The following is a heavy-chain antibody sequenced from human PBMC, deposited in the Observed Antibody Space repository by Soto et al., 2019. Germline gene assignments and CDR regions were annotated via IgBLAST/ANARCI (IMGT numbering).Heavy chain of an antibody. CDR3: TRRGSSGTPVDY. Sequence: PSETLSLTCGVSDYSISRGYYWGWIRQPPGKGLEWSGNIYHSGSTHYNPALKRRVTISVDTSKNQFSRKLKSVTAADTAVYYCTRRGSSGTPVDYWGQGILVTVSS. CDR2: IYHSGST. V-gene: IGHV4-38-2*01. J-gene: IGHJ4*02. D-gene: IGHD1-26*01. CDR1: DYSISRGYY.